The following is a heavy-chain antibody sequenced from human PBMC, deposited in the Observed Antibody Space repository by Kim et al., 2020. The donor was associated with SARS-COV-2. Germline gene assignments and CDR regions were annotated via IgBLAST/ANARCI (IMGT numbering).Heavy chain of an antibody. V-gene: IGHV1-8*01. CDR2: MNPNSGNT. J-gene: IGHJ6*02. D-gene: IGHD3-9*01. Sequence: ASVKVSCKASGYTFTSYDINWVRQATGQGLEWMGWMNPNSGNTGYAQKFQGRVTMTRNTSISTAYMELSSLRSEDTAVYYCARGKRDFDWLGYYYGMDVWGQGTTVTVSS. CDR1: GYTFTSYD. CDR3: ARGKRDFDWLGYYYGMDV.